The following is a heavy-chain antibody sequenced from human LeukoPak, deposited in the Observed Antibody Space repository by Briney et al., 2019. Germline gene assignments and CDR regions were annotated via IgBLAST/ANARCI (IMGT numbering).Heavy chain of an antibody. J-gene: IGHJ4*02. V-gene: IGHV4-59*01. CDR1: GGSISSYY. CDR3: ARVQAYGGKGYFDY. D-gene: IGHD4-23*01. Sequence: SETLSLTCTVSGGSISSYYWSWIRQPPGKGLEWIGYIYSSGSTNYSPSLKSRVTISVDTSKNQFSLKLSSVTAADTAVYYCARVQAYGGKGYFDYWGQGTLVTVSS. CDR2: IYSSGST.